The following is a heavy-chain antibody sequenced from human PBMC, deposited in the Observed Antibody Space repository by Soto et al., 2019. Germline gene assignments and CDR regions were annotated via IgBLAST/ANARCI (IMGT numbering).Heavy chain of an antibody. J-gene: IGHJ4*02. CDR3: ARAGVIVVEGGYYFDY. CDR2: IWYDGSNK. D-gene: IGHD3-22*01. V-gene: IGHV3-33*01. Sequence: QVQLVESGGGVVQPGRSLRLSCAASGFTFSSYGMHWVRQAPGKGLEWVAVIWYDGSNKYYADSVKGRFTISRDNSKNTLYLQMNSLRAEDTAVYYCARAGVIVVEGGYYFDYWGQGTLVTVSS. CDR1: GFTFSSYG.